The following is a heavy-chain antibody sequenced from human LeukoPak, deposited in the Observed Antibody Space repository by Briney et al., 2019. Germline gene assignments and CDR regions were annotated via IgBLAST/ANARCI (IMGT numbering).Heavy chain of an antibody. CDR3: ARDCSGATCPLDN. CDR1: GGTFISYG. D-gene: IGHD2-15*01. Sequence: SVKVSCKASGGTFISYGFSWVRQAPGQGLEWMGRIIAMHDIANFAQKFQGRVTIAADKSTSTVYLDLSSLRSEDTAVYYCARDCSGATCPLDNWGQGTLVTVSS. V-gene: IGHV1-69*04. CDR2: IIAMHDIA. J-gene: IGHJ4*02.